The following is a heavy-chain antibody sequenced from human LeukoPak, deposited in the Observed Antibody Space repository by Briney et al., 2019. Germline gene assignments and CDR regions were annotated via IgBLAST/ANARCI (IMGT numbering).Heavy chain of an antibody. V-gene: IGHV3-21*01. CDR1: GFTFSSYA. J-gene: IGHJ4*02. D-gene: IGHD3-3*01. CDR2: ISSSSSYI. CDR3: ARLLRFLEWLDY. Sequence: GGSLRLSCAASGFTFSSYAMNWVRQAPGKGLEWVSSISSSSSYIYYADSVKGRFTISRDNAKNSLYLQMNSLRAEDTAVYYCARLLRFLEWLDYWGQGTLVTVSS.